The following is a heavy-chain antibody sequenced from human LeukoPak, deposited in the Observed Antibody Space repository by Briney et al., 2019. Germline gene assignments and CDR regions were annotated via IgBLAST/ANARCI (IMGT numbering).Heavy chain of an antibody. CDR3: AWGMDV. Sequence: GGSLRLSCAASGLTFRNYAMSWVRQAPGKAPEWVANIRHDGREKYYVGSVKGRFIISRDNAKNSLYLQMNSLRLEDTAIYYCAWGMDVWGQGTTVTVSS. CDR1: GLTFRNYA. CDR2: IRHDGREK. J-gene: IGHJ6*02. V-gene: IGHV3-7*04.